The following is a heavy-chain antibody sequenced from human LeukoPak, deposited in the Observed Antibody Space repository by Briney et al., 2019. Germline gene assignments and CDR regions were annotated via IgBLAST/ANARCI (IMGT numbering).Heavy chain of an antibody. D-gene: IGHD2-15*01. CDR3: ARERDVVAATNWFDP. V-gene: IGHV1-2*02. Sequence: ASVKVSCKSSGYTFTGYYMHWVRQAPGQGLEWMGWINPNSGGTNYAQQFQGRVTMTRDTSISTAYMELSRLRSDDTAVYYCARERDVVAATNWFDPWGQGTLVTVSS. J-gene: IGHJ5*02. CDR1: GYTFTGYY. CDR2: INPNSGGT.